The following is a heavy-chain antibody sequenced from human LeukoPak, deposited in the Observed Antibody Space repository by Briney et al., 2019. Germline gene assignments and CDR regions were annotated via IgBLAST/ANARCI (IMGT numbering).Heavy chain of an antibody. Sequence: SETLSLTCAVYGGSFSGYYWSWIRQPPGKGLEWIGEINHSGSTNYNPSLKSRVTISVDTSKNQFSLKLSSVTAADTAVYYCARKDNRNDEYYHHTEVLGKGTTVT. V-gene: IGHV4-34*01. J-gene: IGHJ6*03. D-gene: IGHD1-20*01. CDR1: GGSFSGYY. CDR2: INHSGST. CDR3: ARKDNRNDEYYHHTEV.